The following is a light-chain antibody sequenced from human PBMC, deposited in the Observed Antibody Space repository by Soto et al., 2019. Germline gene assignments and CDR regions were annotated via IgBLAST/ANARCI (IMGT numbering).Light chain of an antibody. J-gene: IGKJ2*01. CDR3: QQRSSWPPYT. CDR2: DAS. Sequence: EIVLTQSPATLSLSPGERATLSCRASQSVSSDFAWYHQKPGQAPRLLIYDASNRATGIPARCSGSGSGTDVTLTISSREPEDVAVYYWQQRSSWPPYTFGHGTKLEIK. V-gene: IGKV3-11*01. CDR1: QSVSSD.